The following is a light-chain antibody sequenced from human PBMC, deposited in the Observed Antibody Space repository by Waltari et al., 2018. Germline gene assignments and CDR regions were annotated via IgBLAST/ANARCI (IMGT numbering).Light chain of an antibody. CDR1: QSVTSD. CDR2: GAS. CDR3: QQYNNWPLT. Sequence: EIVMTQSPGTLSVSPGERATLSCRASQSVTSDLAWYQQKAGQAPRLLIYGASTRATGIPARFSGSGSGTEFTLTISSLLSEDFAVYYCQQYNNWPLTFGGGTKVEIK. V-gene: IGKV3-15*01. J-gene: IGKJ4*01.